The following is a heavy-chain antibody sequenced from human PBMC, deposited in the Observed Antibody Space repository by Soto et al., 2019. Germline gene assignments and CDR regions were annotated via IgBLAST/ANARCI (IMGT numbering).Heavy chain of an antibody. CDR2: FDPEDGET. D-gene: IGHD3-3*01. Sequence: QVPLVQSGAEVKKPGASVKVSCKVSGYTLTELSMHWVRQAPGKGLEWMGGFDPEDGETLYAQKFQGRVTMTEYTSTDTAYMGLSSLRSDDTAVYYCATFGVDFWSGYGLRRYGMDVWGQGTTVTVSS. CDR3: ATFGVDFWSGYGLRRYGMDV. J-gene: IGHJ6*02. CDR1: GYTLTELS. V-gene: IGHV1-24*01.